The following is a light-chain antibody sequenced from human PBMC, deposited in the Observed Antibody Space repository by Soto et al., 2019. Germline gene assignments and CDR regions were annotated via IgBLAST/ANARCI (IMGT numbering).Light chain of an antibody. J-gene: IGLJ1*01. V-gene: IGLV2-8*01. CDR1: SSDVGGYNY. CDR3: SSYVGSNNYV. CDR2: EVS. Sequence: QSALTQPPSASGSPGQSVTISCTGTSSDVGGYNYVSWYQQHPGKAPKLMIYEVSKRPSGVPDRFSGSKSGTTASLTVSGLQAEDEADYYCSSYVGSNNYVFGTGTKVT.